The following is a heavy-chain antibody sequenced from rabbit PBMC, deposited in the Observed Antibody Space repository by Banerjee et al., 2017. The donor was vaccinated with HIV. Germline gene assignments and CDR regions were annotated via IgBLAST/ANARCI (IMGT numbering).Heavy chain of an antibody. J-gene: IGHJ2*01. V-gene: IGHV1S47*01. CDR2: IYPDYGST. CDR3: VGSAGYDAFDP. D-gene: IGHD1-1*01. CDR1: GIDFSSYG. Sequence: QEQLVESGGGLVTLGGSLKLSCKASGIDFSSYGISWVRQAPGKGLEWIAYIYPDYGSTDYASWVNGRFTISLDNAQNTVFLQMTSLTAADTATYFCVGSAGYDAFDPWGPGTL.